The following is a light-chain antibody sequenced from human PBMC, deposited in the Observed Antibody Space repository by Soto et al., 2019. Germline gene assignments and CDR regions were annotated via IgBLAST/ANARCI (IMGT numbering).Light chain of an antibody. CDR1: QSVSNY. CDR2: DAS. CDR3: QQRSHWPPYT. J-gene: IGKJ2*01. Sequence: EIVLTQSPATMSLSPGERATLSCRVGQSVSNYLAWYQQKPGQAPRLLIYDASNRATGIPARFSGSGSGTDFTLTISSLEPEDFAVYYCQQRSHWPPYTFGQGTKLEIK. V-gene: IGKV3-11*01.